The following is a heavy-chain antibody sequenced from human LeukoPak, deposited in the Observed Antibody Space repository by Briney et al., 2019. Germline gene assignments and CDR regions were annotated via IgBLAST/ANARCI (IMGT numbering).Heavy chain of an antibody. CDR1: GGSISGYY. D-gene: IGHD3-3*01. CDR3: ARVGGTNFYYYGLDV. J-gene: IGHJ6*02. V-gene: IGHV4-59*01. Sequence: SETLSLTCAVSGGSISGYYWSWIRQPPGKGLEWIGYIYDSGSTNYNPPLKSRVTIPVDTSKNQFSLKLNSVTAADTAVYYCARVGGTNFYYYGLDVWGQGTTVTVSS. CDR2: IYDSGST.